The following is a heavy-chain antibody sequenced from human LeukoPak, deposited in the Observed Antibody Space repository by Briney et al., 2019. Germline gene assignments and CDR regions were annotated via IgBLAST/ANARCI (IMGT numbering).Heavy chain of an antibody. V-gene: IGHV4-39*07. CDR3: ARGRPSSSWFYRLRAGGGFDY. D-gene: IGHD6-13*01. CDR2: IYYSGNT. J-gene: IGHJ4*02. Sequence: SETLSLTCTVSGGSIRSTNYYWGWIRQPPGKGLEWIGSIYYSGNTYHSPSLMSRVTISVDTSKNQFSLKLSSVTAADTAVYYCARGRPSSSWFYRLRAGGGFDYWGQGTLVTVSS. CDR1: GGSIRSTNYY.